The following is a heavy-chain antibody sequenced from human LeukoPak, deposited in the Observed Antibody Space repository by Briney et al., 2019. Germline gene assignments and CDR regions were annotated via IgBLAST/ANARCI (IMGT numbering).Heavy chain of an antibody. V-gene: IGHV4-39*07. Sequence: PSETLSLTCTVSGGSFISSTYYWGWIRQPPGRGLESIGNIYYSGSAYYNPSLKSRVTMSVDTSKNQLSLNLTSVTAADTAVYYCATTVAGSIVAWGQGTLVTVPS. CDR1: GGSFISSTYY. CDR2: IYYSGSA. CDR3: ATTVAGSIVA. D-gene: IGHD6-19*01. J-gene: IGHJ4*02.